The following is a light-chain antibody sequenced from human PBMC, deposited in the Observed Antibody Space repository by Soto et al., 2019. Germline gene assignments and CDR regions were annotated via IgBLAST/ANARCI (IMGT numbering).Light chain of an antibody. CDR2: AAS. CDR3: QQLNSYPLT. CDR1: QGISSY. Sequence: DTQLTQSPPFLSASVGDRVTITCRASQGISSYLAWYQQKPGKAPKLLIYAASTLQSGVPSRFSGSGSGTESTLTISSLQPQDFETYYCQQLNSYPLTFGGGTKVDI. V-gene: IGKV1-9*01. J-gene: IGKJ4*01.